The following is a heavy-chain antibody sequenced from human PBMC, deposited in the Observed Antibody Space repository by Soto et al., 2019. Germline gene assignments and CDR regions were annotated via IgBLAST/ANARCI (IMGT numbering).Heavy chain of an antibody. V-gene: IGHV3-74*01. CDR2: INSEGTGT. Sequence: PGGSLRLSCAASGFTFSSYWMHCLRQVPGKGLVWVSRINSEGTGTIYADSVKGRFTISRDNAKNTLYLQMNSLRAEDTAVYYCVRDYDSSGYNSDYWGQGTPVTVSS. J-gene: IGHJ4*02. D-gene: IGHD3-22*01. CDR1: GFTFSSYW. CDR3: VRDYDSSGYNSDY.